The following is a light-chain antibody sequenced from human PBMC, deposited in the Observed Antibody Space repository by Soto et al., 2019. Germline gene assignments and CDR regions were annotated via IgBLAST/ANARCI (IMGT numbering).Light chain of an antibody. CDR2: ATS. Sequence: EIVMTQTPSTLSVSPGERATPSCRASHRVSSYLAWYQQKPGQAPRLLIYATSTRATGIPARFSGSGSGTEFTLTISSLQSEDFAVYYCQQYNNWPLTFGGGTEVDIK. CDR3: QQYNNWPLT. J-gene: IGKJ4*01. V-gene: IGKV3-15*01. CDR1: HRVSSY.